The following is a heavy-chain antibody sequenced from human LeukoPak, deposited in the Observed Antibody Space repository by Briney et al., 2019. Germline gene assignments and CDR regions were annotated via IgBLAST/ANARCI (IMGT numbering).Heavy chain of an antibody. J-gene: IGHJ4*02. V-gene: IGHV3-23*01. D-gene: IGHD3-3*01. CDR1: GFTFSSYA. Sequence: GGSLRLSCAASGFTFSSYAMSWVRQAPGKGLEWVSAISGSGGSTYYADSVKGRFTISRDNSKNTLYLQMNSLRAEDTAVYYCAKGGSYDFWSGYNSYWGQGTLVTVSS. CDR3: AKGGSYDFWSGYNSY. CDR2: ISGSGGST.